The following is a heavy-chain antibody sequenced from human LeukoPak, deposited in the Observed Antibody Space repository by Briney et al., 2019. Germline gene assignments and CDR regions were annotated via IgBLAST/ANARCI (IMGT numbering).Heavy chain of an antibody. CDR2: INWNGGST. CDR3: AKVGDSSGWYLYYYYYMDV. V-gene: IGHV3-20*04. D-gene: IGHD6-19*01. Sequence: GGSLRLACAASGFTFDDYGMSWVRQAPGKGLEWVSGINWNGGSTGYADSVKGRFTISRDNSKNTLYLQMNSLRAEDTAVYYCAKVGDSSGWYLYYYYYMDVWGKGTTVTISS. J-gene: IGHJ6*03. CDR1: GFTFDDYG.